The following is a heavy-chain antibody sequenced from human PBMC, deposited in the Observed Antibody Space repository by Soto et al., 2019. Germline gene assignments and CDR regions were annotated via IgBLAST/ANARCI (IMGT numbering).Heavy chain of an antibody. Sequence: VGSLRLSYAASGFTFNNYAMGWVRQAPGEGLEWVSAITDSGSDTYYVDSVKGRFTISRDNSKNTLYLQMNSLRAEDTAVYYCAKLGSSSWSPHYYFDYWGQGTLVTVSS. J-gene: IGHJ4*02. CDR1: GFTFNNYA. V-gene: IGHV3-23*01. CDR2: ITDSGSDT. D-gene: IGHD2-2*01. CDR3: AKLGSSSWSPHYYFDY.